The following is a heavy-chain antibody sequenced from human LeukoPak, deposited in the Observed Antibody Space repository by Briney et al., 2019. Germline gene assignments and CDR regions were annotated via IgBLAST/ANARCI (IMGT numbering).Heavy chain of an antibody. CDR1: GYTFTSYG. CDR2: ISAYNGNT. J-gene: IGHJ4*02. D-gene: IGHD6-13*01. V-gene: IGHV1-18*01. CDR3: AREGRIAAAGTPNDY. Sequence: EASVKVSCKASGYTFTSYGISWVRQAPGQGLEWMGWISAYNGNTNYAQKLQGRVTITTDTSTSTAYMELRSLRSDDTAVYYCAREGRIAAAGTPNDYWGQGTLVTVSS.